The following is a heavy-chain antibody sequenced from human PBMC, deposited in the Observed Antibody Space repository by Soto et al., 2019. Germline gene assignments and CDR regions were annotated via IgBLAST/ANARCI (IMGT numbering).Heavy chain of an antibody. CDR1: GFTFGSYA. CDR3: TTWLTAHFDY. J-gene: IGHJ4*02. CDR2: SSDRRTGNT. D-gene: IGHD2-21*02. Sequence: QAGGSLRLSCAASGFTFGSYAMNWVRQAPGKGLEWVATSSDRRTGNTHYSDSVRGRFTLSRDYSRNILFLQMDSLRADDTALYYCTTWLTAHFDYWGRGTQVTVSS. V-gene: IGHV3-23*01.